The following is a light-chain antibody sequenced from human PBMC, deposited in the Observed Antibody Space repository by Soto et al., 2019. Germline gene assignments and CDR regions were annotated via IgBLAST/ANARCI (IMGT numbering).Light chain of an antibody. CDR1: QSISSW. CDR2: KAS. V-gene: IGKV1-5*03. CDR3: QQYNSYWLT. J-gene: IGKJ4*01. Sequence: DIQMTQSPSTLSESVLDRVTITCLASQSISSWLAWYQQKPGKAPKLLIYKASSLESGVPSRFSGSGSGTEFTLTISSLQPDDFATYYCQQYNSYWLTFGGGTKWIS.